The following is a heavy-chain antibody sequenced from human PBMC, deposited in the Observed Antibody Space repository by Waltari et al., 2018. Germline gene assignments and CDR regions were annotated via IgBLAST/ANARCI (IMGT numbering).Heavy chain of an antibody. V-gene: IGHV3-21*01. CDR3: AILPGGYQRSFDY. CDR1: GFPFSSYS. D-gene: IGHD2-2*01. CDR2: ISSSSSYI. J-gene: IGHJ4*02. Sequence: EVQLVESGGGLVKPGGSLRLSCAASGFPFSSYSMNWVRRAPGKGLEWVSSISSSSSYIYYADSVKGRFTISRDNAKNSLYLQMNSLRAEDTAVYYCAILPGGYQRSFDYWGQGTLVTVSS.